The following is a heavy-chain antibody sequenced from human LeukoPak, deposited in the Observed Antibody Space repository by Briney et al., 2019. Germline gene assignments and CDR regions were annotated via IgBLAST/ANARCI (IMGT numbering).Heavy chain of an antibody. V-gene: IGHV3-23*01. D-gene: IGHD2-15*01. CDR1: GFTFSSYA. CDR3: AKDQCSGGSCYSV. Sequence: GGSLRLSCAASGFTFSSYAMSWVRQAPRKGLEWVSAISGSGGSTYYADSVKGRFTISRDNSKNTLYLQMNSLRAEDTAVYYCAKDQCSGGSCYSVWGQGTLVTVSS. CDR2: ISGSGGST. J-gene: IGHJ4*02.